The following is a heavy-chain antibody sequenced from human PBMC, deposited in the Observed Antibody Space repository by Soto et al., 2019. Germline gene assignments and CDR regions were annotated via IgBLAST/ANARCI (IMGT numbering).Heavy chain of an antibody. CDR2: INPNSGGT. CDR3: ARDSLGGSGSYLDYYYYYGMDV. J-gene: IGHJ6*02. V-gene: IGHV1-2*04. D-gene: IGHD3-10*01. Sequence: ASVKVSCKASGYTFTGYYMHWVRQAPGQGLEWMGWINPNSGGTNYAQKFQGWVTMTRDTSISTAYMELSRLRSDDTAVYYCARDSLGGSGSYLDYYYYYGMDVWGQGTTVTVSS. CDR1: GYTFTGYY.